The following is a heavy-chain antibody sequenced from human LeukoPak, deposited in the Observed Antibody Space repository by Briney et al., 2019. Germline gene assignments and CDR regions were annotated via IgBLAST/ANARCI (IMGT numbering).Heavy chain of an antibody. CDR1: GFTFSSYA. Sequence: GGSLRLSCAASGFTFSSYAMSWVRQAPGKGLEWVAVISYDGSNKYYADSVKGRFTISRDNSKNTLYLQMNSLRAEDTAVYYCARVWSEGYLAAAGIGYWGQGTLVTVSS. J-gene: IGHJ4*02. V-gene: IGHV3-30-3*01. D-gene: IGHD6-13*01. CDR2: ISYDGSNK. CDR3: ARVWSEGYLAAAGIGY.